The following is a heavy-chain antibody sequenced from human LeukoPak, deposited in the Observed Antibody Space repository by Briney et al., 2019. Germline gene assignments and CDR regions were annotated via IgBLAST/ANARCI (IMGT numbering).Heavy chain of an antibody. CDR2: IYYSGST. CDR1: GGSSSSYY. CDR3: ARATNYAGVFDY. V-gene: IGHV4-59*01. Sequence: PLETLSLTCIVSGGSSSSYYWSWIRQPPGKGLEWIGYIYYSGSTNYNPSLKSRVTISVNTSKNQFSLKLSSVTAADTAVYYCARATNYAGVFDYWGQGTLVTVSS. D-gene: IGHD2-2*01. J-gene: IGHJ4*02.